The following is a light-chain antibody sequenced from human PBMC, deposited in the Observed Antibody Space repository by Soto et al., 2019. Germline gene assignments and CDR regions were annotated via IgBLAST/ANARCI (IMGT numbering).Light chain of an antibody. CDR3: CSYAGSSTPV. CDR1: SSDVGSYNL. CDR2: EGS. V-gene: IGLV2-23*01. Sequence: QSVLTQPASVSGSPGQSITISCTGTSSDVGSYNLVSWYQQRPGKAPKLMIYEGSKRPSGVSNRFSGSKSGNTASLTISGLQAEDEADYYCCSYAGSSTPVFGGGTKVTVL. J-gene: IGLJ2*01.